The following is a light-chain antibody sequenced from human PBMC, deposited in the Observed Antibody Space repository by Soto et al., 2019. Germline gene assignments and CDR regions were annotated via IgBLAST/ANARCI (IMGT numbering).Light chain of an antibody. CDR3: QHYVNSPPGT. J-gene: IGKJ1*01. CDR2: GAS. V-gene: IGKV3-20*01. Sequence: IVLTQSPGTLSLSPVERATLSCMASQSVSSSYLTWYQQKPGQAPRLLIYGASTRATGIPDRFSGSGSGTDFALTISRLEPEDFVVYYCQHYVNSPPGTFGQGTKVDIK. CDR1: QSVSSSY.